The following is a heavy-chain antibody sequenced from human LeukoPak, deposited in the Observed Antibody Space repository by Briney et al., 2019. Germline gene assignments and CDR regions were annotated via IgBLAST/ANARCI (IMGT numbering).Heavy chain of an antibody. D-gene: IGHD3-10*01. Sequence: ASVKVSCKASGYTFTSYGMSWVRQAPGQGLEWMGWISAYNGHTDYAQKVQGRVTMTTDTSTSTAYMELRSLRSEDTAVYYCAREVTMVRGVITKYYYNGMDVWGQGTTVTVSS. CDR3: AREVTMVRGVITKYYYNGMDV. CDR2: ISAYNGHT. J-gene: IGHJ6*02. CDR1: GYTFTSYG. V-gene: IGHV1-18*01.